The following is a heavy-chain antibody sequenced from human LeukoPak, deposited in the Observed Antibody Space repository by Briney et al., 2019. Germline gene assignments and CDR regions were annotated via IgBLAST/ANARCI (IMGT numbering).Heavy chain of an antibody. J-gene: IGHJ4*02. CDR2: ISAGGGST. D-gene: IGHD3-9*01. V-gene: IGHV3-23*01. CDR1: GFTFSSYA. Sequence: PGGSLRLSCAASGFTFSSYAMSWVRQAPGKGLEWVAGISAGGGSTYYADSVKGRFTISRDNFKNMLYLQLNSLRAEDTAVYYCAKGDPPTYYDILTGQDYWGQGTLVTVSS. CDR3: AKGDPPTYYDILTGQDY.